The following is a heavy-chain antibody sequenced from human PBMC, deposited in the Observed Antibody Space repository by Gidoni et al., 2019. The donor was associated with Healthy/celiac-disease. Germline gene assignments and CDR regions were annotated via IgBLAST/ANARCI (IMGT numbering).Heavy chain of an antibody. CDR2: ISYDGSNK. Sequence: QVKLVESGGGVVQPGRSLRLSCAASGFTFSSYGMHWGRQAPGKGLEWVAVISYDGSNKYDADSVKGRFTISRDNSKNTLYLQMNSLRAEDTAVYYCAKTGQTRAYYYDSSGYHHFDYWGQGTLVTVSS. D-gene: IGHD3-22*01. CDR1: GFTFSSYG. J-gene: IGHJ4*02. V-gene: IGHV3-30*18. CDR3: AKTGQTRAYYYDSSGYHHFDY.